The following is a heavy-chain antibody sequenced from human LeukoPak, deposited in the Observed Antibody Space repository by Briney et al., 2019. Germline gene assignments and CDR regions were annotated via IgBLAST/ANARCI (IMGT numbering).Heavy chain of an antibody. D-gene: IGHD4-17*01. CDR1: GSSVSSGSYY. CDR3: ARDPRTTVTTWAFDI. CDR2: IYYSGST. Sequence: PSETLSLTCTVSGSSVSSGSYYWSWIRQPPGKGLEWIGYIYYSGSTNYNPSLKSRVTVSVDTSKNQFSLKLSSVTAADTAVYYCARDPRTTVTTWAFDIWGQGTMVTVSS. J-gene: IGHJ3*02. V-gene: IGHV4-61*01.